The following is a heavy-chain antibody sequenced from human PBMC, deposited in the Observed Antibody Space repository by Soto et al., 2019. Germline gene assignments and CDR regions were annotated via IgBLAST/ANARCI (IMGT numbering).Heavy chain of an antibody. CDR3: AREYYDVLTDYYCYYYIDV. Sequence: QVQLVESGGGLVQPGGSLRLSCTASGFTFSDYYMTWIRQAPGKGLESVSYISSSGTRMYYADSVKGRFTISRDNAKNSLYLQLNSLRAEATAVYYCAREYYDVLTDYYCYYYIDVWGKGITVTVSS. D-gene: IGHD3-9*01. V-gene: IGHV3-11*01. J-gene: IGHJ6*03. CDR2: ISSSGTRM. CDR1: GFTFSDYY.